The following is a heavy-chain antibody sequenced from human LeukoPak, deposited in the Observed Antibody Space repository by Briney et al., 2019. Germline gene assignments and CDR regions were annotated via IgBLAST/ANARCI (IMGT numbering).Heavy chain of an antibody. V-gene: IGHV4-59*01. D-gene: IGHD4-17*01. CDR3: ARAHDRTVTTNFDY. CDR1: GGSISSYY. CDR2: IYYSGST. Sequence: SETLSLTCTVSGGSISSYYWSWIRQPPGKGLDWIGYIYYSGSTNYNPCLKSRVTISVDTSKNQFSLKLSSVTAADTAVYYCARAHDRTVTTNFDYWGQGALVTVSS. J-gene: IGHJ4*02.